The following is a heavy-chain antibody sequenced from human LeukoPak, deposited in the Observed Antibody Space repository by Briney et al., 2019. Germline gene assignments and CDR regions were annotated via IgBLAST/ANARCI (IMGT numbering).Heavy chain of an antibody. D-gene: IGHD5-24*01. CDR2: INPTAGNT. CDR1: GYTFSNYY. J-gene: IGHJ3*02. V-gene: IGHV1-46*01. CDR3: ARIRDGYNDAYDI. Sequence: ASVKGPCKASGYTFSNYYLHWVREAPGQGLEWMGLINPTAGNTYYAQRFQGRVTMTRNTSTSTVYMELSSLRSEDTAVYYCARIRDGYNDAYDIWGQGTMVTVPS.